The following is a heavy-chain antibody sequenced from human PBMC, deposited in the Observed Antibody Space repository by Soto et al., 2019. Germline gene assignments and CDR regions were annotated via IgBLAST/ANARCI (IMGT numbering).Heavy chain of an antibody. CDR1: GGSISSYY. V-gene: IGHV4-59*01. CDR2: IYYSGST. CDR3: ARTMTYGWFDP. D-gene: IGHD2-8*01. J-gene: IGHJ5*02. Sequence: PSETLSLTCTVSGGSISSYYWSWIRQPPGKGLEWIGYIYYSGSTNYNPSLKSRVTISVDTSKNQFSLKLSSVTAEDTAVYYCARTMTYGWFDPWGQGTLVTVSS.